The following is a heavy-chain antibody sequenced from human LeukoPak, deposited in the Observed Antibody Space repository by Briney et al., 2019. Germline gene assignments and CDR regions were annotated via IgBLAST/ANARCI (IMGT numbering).Heavy chain of an antibody. J-gene: IGHJ6*02. Sequence: GESLKISRKGSGYSFTSYWISWVRQMPGKGLEWMGRIDPSDSYTNYSPSFQGHVTISADKSISTAYLQWSSLKASDTAMYYCAGVVPAATTPHYYYYGMDVWGQGTTVTVSS. CDR3: AGVVPAATTPHYYYYGMDV. CDR2: IDPSDSYT. CDR1: GYSFTSYW. D-gene: IGHD2-2*01. V-gene: IGHV5-10-1*01.